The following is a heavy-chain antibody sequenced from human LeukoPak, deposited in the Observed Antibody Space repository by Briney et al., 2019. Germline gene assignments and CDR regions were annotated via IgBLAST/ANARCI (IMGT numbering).Heavy chain of an antibody. D-gene: IGHD3-3*01. CDR3: ARTYRYYDFLLVDY. CDR2: IYSGGST. Sequence: GGSLRLSCAASGFTVSSNYMSWVRQAPGKGLEWVSVIYSGGSTYCADSVKGRFTISRDNSKNTLYLQMNSLRAEDTAVYYCARTYRYYDFLLVDYWGQGTLVTVSS. CDR1: GFTVSSNY. V-gene: IGHV3-53*01. J-gene: IGHJ4*02.